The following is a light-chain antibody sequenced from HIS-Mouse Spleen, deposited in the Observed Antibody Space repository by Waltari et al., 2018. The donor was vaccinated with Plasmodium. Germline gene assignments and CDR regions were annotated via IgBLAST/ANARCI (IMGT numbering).Light chain of an antibody. V-gene: IGKV3-20*01. CDR1: QRVSSSY. Sequence: EIVLTQSPGTLSLSPGERATLSCRASQRVSSSYLAWYQQNPGQAPRLLIYGASSRATGIPDRFSGSGSGTDFTLTISRLEPEDFAVYYCQQYGSSPQITFGGGTKVEIK. CDR2: GAS. J-gene: IGKJ4*01. CDR3: QQYGSSPQIT.